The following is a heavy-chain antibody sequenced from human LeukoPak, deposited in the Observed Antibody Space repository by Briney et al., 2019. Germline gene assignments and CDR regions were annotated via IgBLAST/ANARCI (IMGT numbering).Heavy chain of an antibody. CDR2: IHYTGST. CDR1: GGSISGYY. J-gene: IGHJ6*03. Sequence: TSETLSLTCTVSGGSISGYYWSWIRRPPGKGLEWIGFIHYTGSTNYNPSLKSRVTISVDTSKNQFSLKLSSVTAADTAVYYCARVPGVDSGGNSHYYYYMDVWGKGTTVTVSS. D-gene: IGHD4-23*01. CDR3: ARVPGVDSGGNSHYYYYMDV. V-gene: IGHV4-59*08.